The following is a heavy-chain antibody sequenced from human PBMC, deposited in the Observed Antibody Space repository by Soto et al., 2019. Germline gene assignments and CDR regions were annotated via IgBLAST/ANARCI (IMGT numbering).Heavy chain of an antibody. CDR3: ARYDYYDSSGYYTRSNFDY. Sequence: SETLSLTCTVSGGSISSGGYYWSWIRQHPGKGLEWIEYIYYSGSTYYNPSLKSRVTISVDTSKNQFSLKLSSVTAADTAVYYCARYDYYDSSGYYTRSNFDYWGQGTLVTVSS. J-gene: IGHJ4*02. D-gene: IGHD3-22*01. CDR1: GGSISSGGYY. CDR2: IYYSGST. V-gene: IGHV4-31*03.